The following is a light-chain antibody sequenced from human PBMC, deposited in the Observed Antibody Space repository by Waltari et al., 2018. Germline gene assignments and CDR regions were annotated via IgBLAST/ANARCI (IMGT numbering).Light chain of an antibody. CDR1: QSVLYSSNNKNY. CDR3: QQYYSTPYT. J-gene: IGKJ2*01. Sequence: DIVMTQSPDSLAVSLGERATINCKSSQSVLYSSNNKNYLAWYQQKPGQPPKLLIYWASTWESGGPDRFSGSGSGTDFTLTISSLQAEDVAVYYCQQYYSTPYTFGQGTKLEIK. V-gene: IGKV4-1*01. CDR2: WAS.